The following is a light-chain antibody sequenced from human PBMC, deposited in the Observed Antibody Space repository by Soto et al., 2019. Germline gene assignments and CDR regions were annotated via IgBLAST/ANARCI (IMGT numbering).Light chain of an antibody. CDR3: HQYDNWPPEYT. CDR2: GAS. J-gene: IGKJ5*01. V-gene: IGKV3-15*01. Sequence: IVLTQSPGTLSLSPGERGTLSCRASQSVSSGYLAWYQQKPGQAPRLLIHGASTRATGIPARFSGSGSGTEFTLTISGLQSEDFVLYYCHQYDNWPPEYTFGQGTRLEIK. CDR1: QSVSSGY.